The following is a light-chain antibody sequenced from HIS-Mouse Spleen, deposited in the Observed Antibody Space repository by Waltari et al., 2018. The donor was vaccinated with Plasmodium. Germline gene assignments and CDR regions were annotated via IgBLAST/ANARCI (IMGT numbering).Light chain of an antibody. J-gene: IGKJ1*01. CDR1: QSISSY. Sequence: DIQMTQSPSSLSASVGDRVTITCRAIQSISSYLNWYQQKPGKAPKLLIYAASSLQSGVPSRFSGSGSVTDFTLTISSLQPEDFATYYCQQSYSTWTFGQGTKVEIK. CDR3: QQSYSTWT. CDR2: AAS. V-gene: IGKV1-39*01.